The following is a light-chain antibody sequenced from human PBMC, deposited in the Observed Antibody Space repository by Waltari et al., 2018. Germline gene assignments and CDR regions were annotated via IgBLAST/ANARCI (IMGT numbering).Light chain of an antibody. V-gene: IGLV2-14*03. Sequence: HSALAQPASVSGSPGQSLTISCTGTSSDVGAYNYVSWYQQHPGQAPRLMIYDVNNRPSGVSNRFSGSKSGNTASLTISGLQAEDEADYYCSSFTRTNSWVFGGGTKVTVL. CDR3: SSFTRTNSWV. CDR1: SSDVGAYNY. CDR2: DVN. J-gene: IGLJ3*02.